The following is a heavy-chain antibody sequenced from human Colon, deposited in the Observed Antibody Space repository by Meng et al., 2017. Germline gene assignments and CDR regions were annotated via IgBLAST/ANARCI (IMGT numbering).Heavy chain of an antibody. V-gene: IGHV4-38-2*02. CDR2: IYQSGSS. CDR3: ARGRGY. CDR1: GYSISSGYY. Sequence: SETLSLTCSVSGYSISSGYYWGWIRQPPGKGLEWIGNIYQSGSSYYNPSLKSRVTISVDTSRNQFSLKVTSVTAADTAVYYCARGRGYWGQGTLVTVS. J-gene: IGHJ4*02.